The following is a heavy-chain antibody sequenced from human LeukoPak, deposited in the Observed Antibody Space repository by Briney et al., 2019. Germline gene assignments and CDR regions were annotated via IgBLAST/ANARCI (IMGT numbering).Heavy chain of an antibody. Sequence: GGSLRLSCAASRFTFSSYAMHWVRQAPGKGLEWVAAISYDGGNKYYADSVKGRFTISRDNSKNTLYLQMNSLRAEDTAVYYCARPIVAVTVYYYYYGMDVWGQGTTVTVSS. CDR2: ISYDGGNK. V-gene: IGHV3-30-3*01. J-gene: IGHJ6*02. D-gene: IGHD6-13*01. CDR3: ARPIVAVTVYYYYYGMDV. CDR1: RFTFSSYA.